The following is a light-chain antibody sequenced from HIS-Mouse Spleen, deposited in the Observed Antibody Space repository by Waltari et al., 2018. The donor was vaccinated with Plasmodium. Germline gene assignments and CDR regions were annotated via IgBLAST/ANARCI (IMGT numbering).Light chain of an antibody. J-gene: IGKJ4*01. V-gene: IGKV3-15*01. CDR2: GAS. Sequence: EIVMTQSPATLSVSPGERATLSCRASQSVSSNLAWYQQKPGQAPRLLIYGASTRATGNPGRFSGSGSGTVLTLTISSMQSEYFEVYYWQQYSNWPPLTFGGGNKVEIK. CDR3: QQYSNWPPLT. CDR1: QSVSSN.